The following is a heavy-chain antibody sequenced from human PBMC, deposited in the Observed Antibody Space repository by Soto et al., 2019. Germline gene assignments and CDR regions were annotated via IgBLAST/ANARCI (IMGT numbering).Heavy chain of an antibody. CDR2: INHSGST. CDR3: AGGHPYYDILTGYLYYYYGMDV. Sequence: SGTLSLTCAVYGGSFSGYYWSWIRQPPGKGLEWIGEINHSGSTNYNPSLKSRVTISVDTSKNQFSLKLSSVTAADTAVYYCAGGHPYYDILTGYLYYYYGMDVWGQGTTVT. D-gene: IGHD3-9*01. CDR1: GGSFSGYY. J-gene: IGHJ6*01. V-gene: IGHV4-34*01.